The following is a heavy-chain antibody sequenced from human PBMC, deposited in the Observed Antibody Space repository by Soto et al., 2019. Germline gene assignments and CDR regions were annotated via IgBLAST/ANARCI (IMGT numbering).Heavy chain of an antibody. D-gene: IGHD5-12*01. Sequence: GGSLRLSCAASGFTFSSYWMSWVRQAPGKGLEWVANIKQDGSEKYYVDSVKGRFTISRDNAKNSLYLQMNSLRAEDTAVYYCARSVEMATIDFDYWGQGTLVTVSS. CDR2: IKQDGSEK. V-gene: IGHV3-7*02. CDR3: ARSVEMATIDFDY. CDR1: GFTFSSYW. J-gene: IGHJ4*02.